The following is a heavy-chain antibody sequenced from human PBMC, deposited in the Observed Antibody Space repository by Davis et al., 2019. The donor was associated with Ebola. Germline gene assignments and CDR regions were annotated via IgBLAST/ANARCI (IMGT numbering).Heavy chain of an antibody. Sequence: PGGSLRLSCAASGFTFSSYDMHWVRQATGKGLEWVSAIGTAGDTDYPGSVKGRFTISRDNSKNTLYLQMNSLRAEDTAVYYCARAQVPTTSDHWGQGTLVTVSS. CDR3: ARAQVPTTSDH. CDR1: GFTFSSYD. CDR2: IGTAGDT. D-gene: IGHD1-1*01. V-gene: IGHV3-13*01. J-gene: IGHJ4*02.